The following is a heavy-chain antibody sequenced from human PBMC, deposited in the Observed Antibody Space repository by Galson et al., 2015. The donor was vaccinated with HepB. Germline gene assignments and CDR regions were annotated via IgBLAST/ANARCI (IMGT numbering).Heavy chain of an antibody. J-gene: IGHJ3*02. D-gene: IGHD2-21*01. CDR2: IRSNIYGGTA. CDR1: GFTFNNAW. Sequence: SLRLSCAVSGFTFNNAWMTWVRQAPGKGLEWVGRIRSNIYGGTADYAAPVKDRFKISRDDSKNTLFLQLNSLKIEDTGVYYCTIGVVIASNEGFDIWGQGTEVTVSA. CDR3: TIGVVIASNEGFDI. V-gene: IGHV3-15*01.